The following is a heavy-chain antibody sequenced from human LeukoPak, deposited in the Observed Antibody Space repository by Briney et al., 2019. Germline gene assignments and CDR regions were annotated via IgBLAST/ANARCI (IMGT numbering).Heavy chain of an antibody. D-gene: IGHD3-22*01. J-gene: IGHJ6*02. V-gene: IGHV4-4*02. CDR3: ARSSYYDSTYGMDV. CDR2: IYHSGST. CDR1: GGSISSSNW. Sequence: SETLSLTCAVSGGSISSSNWWSWVRQPPGKGLEWIGEIYHSGSTNYNPSLKSRVTISVDNSKNHFSLKLSSVTAADTAVYYCARSSYYDSTYGMDVWGQGTTVTVSS.